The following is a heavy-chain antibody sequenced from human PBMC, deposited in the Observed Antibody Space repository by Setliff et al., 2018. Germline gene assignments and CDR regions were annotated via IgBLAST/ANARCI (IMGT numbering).Heavy chain of an antibody. V-gene: IGHV4-59*11. D-gene: IGHD5-18*01. CDR1: GGSISSHY. J-gene: IGHJ4*02. CDR2: IYYSGST. CDR3: ARGGVDTAMVYYFDY. Sequence: SETLSLTCTVSGGSISSHYWSWIRQPPGKGLEWIGSIYYSGSTNYNPSLKSRVTISVDTSKNQLSLKLSSVTAADTAVYYCARGGVDTAMVYYFDYWGQGTLVTVSS.